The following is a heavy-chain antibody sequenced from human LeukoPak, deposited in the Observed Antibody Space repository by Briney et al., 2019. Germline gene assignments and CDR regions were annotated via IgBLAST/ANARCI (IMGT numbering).Heavy chain of an antibody. Sequence: GGSLRLSCAASGFTFSSYAMSWVRQAPGKGLEWVSAISGSGGSTYYADSVKGRFTISRDNSKNTLYLQMNSLRAEDTAVYHCAKPSSTSGHYYYYMDVWGKGTTVTVSS. J-gene: IGHJ6*03. V-gene: IGHV3-23*01. CDR2: ISGSGGST. CDR3: AKPSSTSGHYYYYMDV. D-gene: IGHD2-2*01. CDR1: GFTFSSYA.